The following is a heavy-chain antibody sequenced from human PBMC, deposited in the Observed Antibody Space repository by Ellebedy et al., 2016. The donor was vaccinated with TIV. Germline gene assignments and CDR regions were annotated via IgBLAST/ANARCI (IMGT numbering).Heavy chain of an antibody. CDR1: RFTFSSYA. Sequence: PGGSLRLSCAASRFTFSSYAMHWVRQAPGQGLEWVALISSDGSNKYYADSVKGRFIISRDNSKNTLYLQMNSLRAEDTAVYHCARGLEIVAVDYFDYWGQGTLVTVSS. D-gene: IGHD5-12*01. CDR3: ARGLEIVAVDYFDY. CDR2: ISSDGSNK. V-gene: IGHV3-30-3*01. J-gene: IGHJ4*02.